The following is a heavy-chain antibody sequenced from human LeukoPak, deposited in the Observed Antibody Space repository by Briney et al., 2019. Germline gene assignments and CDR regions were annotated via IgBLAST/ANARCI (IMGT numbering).Heavy chain of an antibody. CDR2: INPNSGGT. J-gene: IGHJ4*02. D-gene: IGHD2-8*01. Sequence: GASVKVSCKASGYTFTDYYMHWVRQAPGQGLEWMGWINPNSGGTNYAQKCQGRVTMTRDKSISTAYMELYSLRSDDTAVYYCARDPPGVRYGRPIFDFWGQGTLVTVSS. CDR1: GYTFTDYY. V-gene: IGHV1-2*02. CDR3: ARDPPGVRYGRPIFDF.